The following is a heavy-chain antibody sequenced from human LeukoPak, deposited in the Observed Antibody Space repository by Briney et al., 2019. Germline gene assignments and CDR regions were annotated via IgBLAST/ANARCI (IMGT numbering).Heavy chain of an antibody. CDR1: GFTFSSYG. CDR2: IRYDGSNK. Sequence: GGSLRLSCAASGFTFSSYGMHWVRQAPGKGLEWVAFIRYDGSNKYYADSVKGRLTISRDNSKNTLYLQMNSLRAEDTAVYYCAKDAPNYGGNDRFDYWGQGTLVTVSS. CDR3: AKDAPNYGGNDRFDY. J-gene: IGHJ4*02. D-gene: IGHD4-23*01. V-gene: IGHV3-30*02.